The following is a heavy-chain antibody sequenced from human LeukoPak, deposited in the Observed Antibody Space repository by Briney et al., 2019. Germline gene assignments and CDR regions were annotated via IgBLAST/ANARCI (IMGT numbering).Heavy chain of an antibody. V-gene: IGHV4-59*01. Sequence: PSETLSLTCTVSGGSISSYYWDWIRQPPGKGLEWIGYIFDGGSTNYNPSLKSRLTMSVDTSNNQFFLTLTSVTAADTAVYYCARGSYPGWYNGEFDYWGQGTLVPVSS. CDR2: IFDGGST. CDR1: GGSISSYY. CDR3: ARGSYPGWYNGEFDY. J-gene: IGHJ4*02. D-gene: IGHD6-19*01.